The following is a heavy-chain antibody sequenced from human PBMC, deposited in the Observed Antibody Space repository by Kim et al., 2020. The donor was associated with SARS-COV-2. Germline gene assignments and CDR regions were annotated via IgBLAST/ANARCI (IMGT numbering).Heavy chain of an antibody. D-gene: IGHD3-3*01. V-gene: IGHV4-34*01. CDR2: INHSGST. J-gene: IGHJ4*02. CDR1: GGSFSGYY. CDR3: AREHYDFWSGYIRSFDY. Sequence: SETLSLTCAVYGGSFSGYYWSWIRQPPGKGLEWIGEINHSGSTNYNPSLKSRVTISVDTSKNQFPLKLSSVTAADTAVYYCAREHYDFWSGYIRSFDYWGQGTLVTVSS.